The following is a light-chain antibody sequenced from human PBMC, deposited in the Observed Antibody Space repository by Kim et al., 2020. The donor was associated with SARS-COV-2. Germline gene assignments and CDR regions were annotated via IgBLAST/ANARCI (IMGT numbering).Light chain of an antibody. J-gene: IGLJ2*01. CDR2: DVS. CDR3: SSYTSSSTLEGV. CDR1: SSDVGGYNY. Sequence: SITISCTGTSSDVGGYNYVSWYQQHPGKAPKLMIYDVSNRPSGVSNRFSGSKSGNTASLTISGLQADDEADYYCSSYTSSSTLEGVFGGGTQLTVL. V-gene: IGLV2-14*03.